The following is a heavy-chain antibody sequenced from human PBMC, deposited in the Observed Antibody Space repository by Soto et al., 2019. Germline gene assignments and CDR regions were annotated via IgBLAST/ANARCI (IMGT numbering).Heavy chain of an antibody. V-gene: IGHV1-2*04. CDR1: GYTFTGYY. CDR3: ARGSANYLGYCSSTSCFGFEY. Sequence: ASVKVSCKASGYTFTGYYMHWVRQAPGQGLEWMGWINPNSGGTNYAQKFQGWVTMTRDTSISTAYMELSRLRSDDTAVYYCARGSANYLGYCSSTSCFGFEYWGQGTLVTVSS. J-gene: IGHJ4*02. D-gene: IGHD2-2*01. CDR2: INPNSGGT.